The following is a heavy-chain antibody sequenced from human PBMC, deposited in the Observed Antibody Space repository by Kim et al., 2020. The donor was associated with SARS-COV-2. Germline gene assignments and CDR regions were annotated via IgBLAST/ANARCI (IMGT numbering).Heavy chain of an antibody. CDR3: ARDKVGVIGGFDP. Sequence: YNPSLKSRVTISVDTSKNQFSLKLSSVTAADTAVYYCARDKVGVIGGFDPWGQGTLVTVSS. J-gene: IGHJ5*02. V-gene: IGHV4-59*01. D-gene: IGHD3-10*01.